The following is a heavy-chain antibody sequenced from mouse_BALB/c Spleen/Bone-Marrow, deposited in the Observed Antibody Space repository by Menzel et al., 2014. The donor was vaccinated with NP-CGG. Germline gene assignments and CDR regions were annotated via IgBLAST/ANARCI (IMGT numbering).Heavy chain of an antibody. CDR1: GHSFTTYW. CDR2: IDPSDSET. J-gene: IGHJ3*01. V-gene: IGHV1S126*01. CDR3: ASYASSPAYFAY. D-gene: IGHD1-1*01. Sequence: VQLQESGPQLVRPGASVKISCKASGHSFTTYWMHWVKQRPGQGLEWIGMIDPSDSETRLNQKFKDKATLTVDKSSSTAYMQLSSPTSEDSAVYYCASYASSPAYFAYWGQGTLVTVSA.